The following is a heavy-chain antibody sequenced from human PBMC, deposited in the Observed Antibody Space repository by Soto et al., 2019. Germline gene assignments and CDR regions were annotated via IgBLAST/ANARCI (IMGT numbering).Heavy chain of an antibody. CDR3: ARGLSSSWAPNWFDP. Sequence: ASVKVSCKASGYTFTSYDINWVRQATGQGLEWMGWMNPNSGNTGYAQKFQGRVTMTRNTSISTAYMELSSLRSEDTAVYYCARGLSSSWAPNWFDPWGQGTLVTVSS. CDR1: GYTFTSYD. D-gene: IGHD6-13*01. CDR2: MNPNSGNT. V-gene: IGHV1-8*01. J-gene: IGHJ5*02.